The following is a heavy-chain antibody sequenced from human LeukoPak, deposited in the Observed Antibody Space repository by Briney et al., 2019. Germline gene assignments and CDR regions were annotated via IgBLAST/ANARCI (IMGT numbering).Heavy chain of an antibody. D-gene: IGHD6-19*01. V-gene: IGHV4-34*01. CDR3: AGSKQWLVRSNWFDP. J-gene: IGHJ5*02. Sequence: PSETLSLTCAVYGGSFSGYYWSWIRQPPGKGLEWIGEINHSGRTNYNPSLKSRVTISVGTSKNQFSLKLSSVTAADTAVYYCAGSKQWLVRSNWFDPWGQGTLVTVSS. CDR2: INHSGRT. CDR1: GGSFSGYY.